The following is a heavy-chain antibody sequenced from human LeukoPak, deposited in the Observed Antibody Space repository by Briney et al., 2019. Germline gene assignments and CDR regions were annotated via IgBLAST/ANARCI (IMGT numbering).Heavy chain of an antibody. J-gene: IGHJ4*02. Sequence: GGSLRLSCAASGFTFSNYSMNWVRQAPGKGLEWVSSISSSSSYIYYADSVKGRFTISRDNAKNSLYLQMNSLRAEDTAVYYCAREGTYYYDSSGYYLADYWGQGTLVTVSS. V-gene: IGHV3-21*01. CDR3: AREGTYYYDSSGYYLADY. CDR2: ISSSSSYI. D-gene: IGHD3-22*01. CDR1: GFTFSNYS.